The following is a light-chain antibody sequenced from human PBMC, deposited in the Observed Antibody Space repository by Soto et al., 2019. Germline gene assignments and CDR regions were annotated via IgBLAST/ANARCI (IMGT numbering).Light chain of an antibody. J-gene: IGLJ2*01. CDR1: SSDVGGYNY. CDR2: DVS. Sequence: QSALTQPASVSGSPGQSITISCTGTSSDVGGYNYVSWYQQHPGKAPKLMIYDVSNRPSGVSNRFSGSKSGNTASLTISGLQGEDEADYYCSSYTSSSTLVVFGGGTKSPS. CDR3: SSYTSSSTLVV. V-gene: IGLV2-14*01.